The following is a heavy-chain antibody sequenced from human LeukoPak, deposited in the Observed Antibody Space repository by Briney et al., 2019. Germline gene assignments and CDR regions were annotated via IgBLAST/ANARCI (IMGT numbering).Heavy chain of an antibody. CDR2: INPNSGGT. V-gene: IGHV1-2*02. CDR1: GSTFTGYY. Sequence: ASVKVSCKASGSTFTGYYMHWVRQAPGQGLEWMGWINPNSGGTNYAQKFQGRVTMTRDTSISTAYMELSRLRSDDTAVYYCAREYSYGPAADDAFDIWVQGTMVTVSS. J-gene: IGHJ3*02. CDR3: AREYSYGPAADDAFDI. D-gene: IGHD5-18*01.